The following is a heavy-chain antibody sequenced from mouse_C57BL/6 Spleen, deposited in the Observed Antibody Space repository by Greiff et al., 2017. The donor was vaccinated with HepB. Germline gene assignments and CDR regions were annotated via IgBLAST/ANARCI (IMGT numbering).Heavy chain of an antibody. CDR2: IWSGGST. J-gene: IGHJ4*01. CDR1: GFSLTSYG. V-gene: IGHV2-2*01. CDR3: ARLDYFYAMDY. D-gene: IGHD2-13*01. Sequence: VMLVESGPGLVQPSQSLSITCTVSGFSLTSYGVHWVRQSPGKGLEWLGVIWSGGSTDYNAAFISRLSISKDNSKSQVFFKMNSLQADDTAIYYCARLDYFYAMDYWGQGTSVTGSS.